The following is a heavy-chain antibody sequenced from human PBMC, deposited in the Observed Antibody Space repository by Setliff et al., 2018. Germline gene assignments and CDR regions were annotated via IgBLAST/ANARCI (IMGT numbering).Heavy chain of an antibody. J-gene: IGHJ4*02. V-gene: IGHV4-38-2*01. Sequence: PSETLSLTCRVSGYSIGSDYFWAWFRQPPGKGLEWVATIKHGGTTYYNRSLRSRVIISVDASKNAFSLRLNSVTAADTAVFYCARHAITSGGRADYFDNWGPGTRVTVSS. CDR2: IKHGGTT. D-gene: IGHD2-8*01. CDR1: GYSIGSDYF. CDR3: ARHAITSGGRADYFDN.